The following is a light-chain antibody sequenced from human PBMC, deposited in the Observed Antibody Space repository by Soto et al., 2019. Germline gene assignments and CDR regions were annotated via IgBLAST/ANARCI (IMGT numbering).Light chain of an antibody. CDR1: QSIRSW. Sequence: DIQMTQSPSTLSASVGDRVTITCRASQSIRSWLAWYQQKPGKAPQLLIYDASNLESGVPSRFSGSGAGTEFTLTISSLQPDDFATYYCQQYDSVSKTFCRGTKVEVK. V-gene: IGKV1-5*01. CDR2: DAS. CDR3: QQYDSVSKT. J-gene: IGKJ1*01.